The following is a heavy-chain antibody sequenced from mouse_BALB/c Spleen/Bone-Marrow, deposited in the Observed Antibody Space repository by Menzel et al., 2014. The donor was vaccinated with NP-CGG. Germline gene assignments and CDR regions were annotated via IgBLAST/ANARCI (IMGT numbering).Heavy chain of an antibody. CDR2: IYPYNGGT. J-gene: IGHJ3*01. D-gene: IGHD2-3*01. Sequence: EVKLQESGPELVKPGASVKISCKASGYTFTDYNMHWVKQSHGRSLEWIGYIYPYNGGTGYNQKFKSKATSTVDNSSSTAYMELRSLTSEDSAVYYCARGWLLPWFAYWGQETLVTVSA. V-gene: IGHV1S29*02. CDR1: GYTFTDYN. CDR3: ARGWLLPWFAY.